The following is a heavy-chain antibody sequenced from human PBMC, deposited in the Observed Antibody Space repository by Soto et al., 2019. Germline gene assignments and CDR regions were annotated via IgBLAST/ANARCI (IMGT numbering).Heavy chain of an antibody. V-gene: IGHV1-18*03. CDR2: ISAHNGNT. D-gene: IGHD1-1*01. J-gene: IGHJ4*02. Sequence: QVHLMQSGAEGKTPGASLKVACKASGCTFTSYGITWVRQAPGQGLEWMGWISAHNGNTDYAQKLQGRVLVSRDISTWIASMEQSRLNCYDMAVSYCARGRYGDYWGQGALVTVSS. CDR1: GCTFTSYG. CDR3: ARGRYGDY.